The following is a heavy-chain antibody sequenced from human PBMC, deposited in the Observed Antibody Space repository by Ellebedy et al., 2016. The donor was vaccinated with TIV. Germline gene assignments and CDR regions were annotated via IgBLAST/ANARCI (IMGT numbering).Heavy chain of an antibody. CDR2: ILSTSSTI. V-gene: IGHV3-48*01. D-gene: IGHD4-17*01. Sequence: GESLKISCAASGFTLSDYRMSWVLQAPGTLLEWVSYILSTSSTIYYADSVQGRFTVSRDNPKNSLFLQMNSLRTGDTAVYYCARGYGENKEGLAYWGQGNLLTVSS. CDR3: ARGYGENKEGLAY. CDR1: GFTLSDYR. J-gene: IGHJ4*02.